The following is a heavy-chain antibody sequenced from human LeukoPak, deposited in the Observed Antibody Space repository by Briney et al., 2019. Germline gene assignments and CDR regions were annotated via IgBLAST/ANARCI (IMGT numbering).Heavy chain of an antibody. CDR3: ARLGWWDS. CDR1: GGSISSHY. V-gene: IGHV4-59*08. D-gene: IGHD2-15*01. CDR2: IYYSGST. Sequence: SETLSLTCTVSGGSISSHYWSWIRQPPGKGLEWIGYIYYSGSTNFNPSLKSRVTISVDTSKNQFSLKLSSVTAADTAVYYCARLGWWDSWGQGTLVTVSS. J-gene: IGHJ4*02.